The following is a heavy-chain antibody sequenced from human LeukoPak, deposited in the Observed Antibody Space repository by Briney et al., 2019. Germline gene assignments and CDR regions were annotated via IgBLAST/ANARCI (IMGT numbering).Heavy chain of an antibody. D-gene: IGHD5-18*01. J-gene: IGHJ6*02. CDR2: ISSSGSTI. V-gene: IGHV3-48*03. Sequence: PGGSLRLSCAASGFTFSSYEMNWVRQAPGKGLERVSYISSSGSTIYYADSVKGRFTISRDNAKNSLYLQMNSLRAEDTAVYYCARDVPDTAMVRYGMDVWGQGTTVTVSS. CDR1: GFTFSSYE. CDR3: ARDVPDTAMVRYGMDV.